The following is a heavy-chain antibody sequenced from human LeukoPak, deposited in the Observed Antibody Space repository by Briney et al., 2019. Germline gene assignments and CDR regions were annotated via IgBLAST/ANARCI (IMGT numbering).Heavy chain of an antibody. CDR3: ARDPGSGWHYYFDY. D-gene: IGHD6-19*01. Sequence: PGRSLRLSCAASGFTFSSYGMHWVRQAPGKGLEWVAVIWYDGSNKYYADSVKGRFTISRDNSKNTLYPQMNSLRAEDTAVYYCARDPGSGWHYYFDYWGQGTLVTVSS. CDR1: GFTFSSYG. CDR2: IWYDGSNK. V-gene: IGHV3-33*01. J-gene: IGHJ4*02.